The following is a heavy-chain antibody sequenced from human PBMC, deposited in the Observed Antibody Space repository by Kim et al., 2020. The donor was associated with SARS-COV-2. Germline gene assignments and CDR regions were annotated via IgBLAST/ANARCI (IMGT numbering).Heavy chain of an antibody. D-gene: IGHD3-9*01. J-gene: IGHJ4*02. V-gene: IGHV3-23*01. CDR1: GFTFNTYA. CDR3: VKEYRDFLTGFSSYFFDY. CDR2: ISGSGSSS. Sequence: GGSLRLSCAASGFTFNTYAMRWVRQAPGKGLEWVSTISGSGSSSYYADSVQGRFTISRDNSKNTLYLQMSSLRAEDTAVYYCVKEYRDFLTGFSSYFFDYWGQGTLVTVSS.